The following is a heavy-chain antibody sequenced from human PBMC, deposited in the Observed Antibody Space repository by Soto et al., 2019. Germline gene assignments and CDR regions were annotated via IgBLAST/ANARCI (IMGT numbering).Heavy chain of an antibody. V-gene: IGHV1-8*01. CDR1: GYTFTSYD. J-gene: IGHJ3*02. CDR3: AALGIAAAGTVFALDI. Sequence: ASVKVSCKACGYTFTSYDISWVRQATGLGLEWVGWMNPNSGNTSYAQNFQDRVTMTRDTSISTAYMELSSLRSEDTAVYYCAALGIAAAGTVFALDIWGQGTMVPVS. D-gene: IGHD6-13*01. CDR2: MNPNSGNT.